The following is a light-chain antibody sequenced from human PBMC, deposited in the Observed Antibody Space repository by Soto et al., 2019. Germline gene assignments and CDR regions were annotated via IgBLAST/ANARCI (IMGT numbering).Light chain of an antibody. Sequence: QSALTQPASVSGSPGQWVTISCTGTNSNVGSYSLVSWYQQHPGKAPKFMIYEGTLASSGVSDRFSVSMSGTTASLTISGLQAEDAADYYCCSYASNNAWVFGGGTKLTVL. CDR3: CSYASNNAWV. J-gene: IGLJ3*02. V-gene: IGLV2-23*01. CDR2: EGT. CDR1: NSNVGSYSL.